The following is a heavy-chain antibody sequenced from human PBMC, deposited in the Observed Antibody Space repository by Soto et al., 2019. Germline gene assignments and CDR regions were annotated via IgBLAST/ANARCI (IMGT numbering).Heavy chain of an antibody. CDR2: ISYDGSNE. Sequence: QVQLVESGGGVVQPGRSLRLSCAGSGFTFSNYGLHWVRQAPGKGPEWVAAISYDGSNEYYADSVKGRFTISRDKSKNMLYLQMDSLRPEDTAVYYCAKDGAPRYCTRSSCHPAGAYWGQGTLVTVS. J-gene: IGHJ4*02. CDR3: AKDGAPRYCTRSSCHPAGAY. CDR1: GFTFSNYG. V-gene: IGHV3-30*18. D-gene: IGHD2-15*01.